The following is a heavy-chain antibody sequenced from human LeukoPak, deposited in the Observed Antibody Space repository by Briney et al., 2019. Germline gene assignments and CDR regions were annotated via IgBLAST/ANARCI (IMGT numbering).Heavy chain of an antibody. CDR3: ARVYYYYMDV. CDR2: IYTSGST. J-gene: IGHJ6*03. Sequence: SETLSLTCTVSGGSISSYYWSWIRQPPGKGLEWIGYIYTSGSTNYNPSLKSRVTISVDTSKNQFSLKLSSVTAAGTAVYYCARVYYYYMDVWGKGTTVTVSS. V-gene: IGHV4-4*09. CDR1: GGSISSYY.